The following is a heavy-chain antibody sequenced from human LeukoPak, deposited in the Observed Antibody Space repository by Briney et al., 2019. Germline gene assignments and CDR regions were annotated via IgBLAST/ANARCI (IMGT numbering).Heavy chain of an antibody. CDR1: GFTFGDHA. CDR2: IRSKAYRGTT. V-gene: IGHV3-49*04. CDR3: TRGPIQLWIHNAMDV. J-gene: IGHJ6*02. Sequence: GGSLRLSCRAFGFTFGDHAMSWVRQAPGKGLEWVGFIRSKAYRGTTEYAASVKGRFTILRDDSKSIAYLQMNSLEIEDTSFYYCTRGPIQLWIHNAMDVWGQGTTVTVSS. D-gene: IGHD5-18*01.